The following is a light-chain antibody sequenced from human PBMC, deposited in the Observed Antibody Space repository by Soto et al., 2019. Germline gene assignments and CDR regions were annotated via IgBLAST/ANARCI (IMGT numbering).Light chain of an antibody. J-gene: IGKJ1*01. Sequence: EMVLTRSPGTLSLSPGERASLSCSASQSVSSSYLAWYQQKPGQAPRLLIYGASSRATGIPDRFSGSGSGTDFTLTISRLEPEDFAVYYCQQYGSSSWTFGQGTKVDIK. CDR2: GAS. V-gene: IGKV3-20*01. CDR1: QSVSSSY. CDR3: QQYGSSSWT.